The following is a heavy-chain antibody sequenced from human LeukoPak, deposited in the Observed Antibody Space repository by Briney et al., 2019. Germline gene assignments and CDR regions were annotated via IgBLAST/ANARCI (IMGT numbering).Heavy chain of an antibody. CDR2: INPNNGGT. CDR1: GCTFTGYY. V-gene: IGHV1-2*02. Sequence: ASVNVSCKASGCTFTGYYMHWVRQAPGQGLEWMGWINPNNGGTDYAQKFQGRVTMTRDTSISSAYMELSGLGSDDTAVYFCARGEGKRYFDWFFSWGQGTLVTVSS. D-gene: IGHD3-9*01. CDR3: ARGEGKRYFDWFFS. J-gene: IGHJ5*01.